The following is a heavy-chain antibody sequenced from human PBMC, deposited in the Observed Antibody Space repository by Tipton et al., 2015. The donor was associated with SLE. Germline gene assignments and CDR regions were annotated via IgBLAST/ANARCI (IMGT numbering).Heavy chain of an antibody. J-gene: IGHJ4*02. V-gene: IGHV1-18*04. CDR1: GYTFTGYY. Sequence: QLVQSGAEVKKPGASVKVSCKASGYTFTGYYMHWVRQAPGQGLEWMGWISAYNGNTNYAQKLQGRVTMTTDTSTSTAYMELRSLRSDDTAVYYCARPREPGYCSSTSCWEALDYWGQGTLVTVSS. CDR3: ARPREPGYCSSTSCWEALDY. CDR2: ISAYNGNT. D-gene: IGHD2-2*01.